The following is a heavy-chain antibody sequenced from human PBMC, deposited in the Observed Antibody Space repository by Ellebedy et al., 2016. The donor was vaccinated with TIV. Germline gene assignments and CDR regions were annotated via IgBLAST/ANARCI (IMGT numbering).Heavy chain of an antibody. CDR1: GFTFDGYA. V-gene: IGHV3-9*01. D-gene: IGHD3-3*01. Sequence: GGSLRLXXAASGFTFDGYAMHWVRQAPGKGLEWVSSISWNSGNIDYVDSVKGRFTISRDDAKNIVYLQMSDLRAEDTALYYCATALRAYCSYYTCYRDREYFKIWGPGTLVTVSS. J-gene: IGHJ1*01. CDR3: ATALRAYCSYYTCYRDREYFKI. CDR2: ISWNSGNI.